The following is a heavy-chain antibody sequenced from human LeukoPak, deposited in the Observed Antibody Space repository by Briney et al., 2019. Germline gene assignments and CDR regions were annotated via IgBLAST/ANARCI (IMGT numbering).Heavy chain of an antibody. D-gene: IGHD1-26*01. CDR2: IYHSGST. J-gene: IGHJ6*03. CDR3: AREPSGSYTLYYYYMDV. V-gene: IGHV4-38-2*02. CDR1: GYSISSGYY. Sequence: PSETLSLTCTVSGYSISSGYYWGWIRQPPGKGLEWIGSIYHSGSTYYNPSLKSRVTISVDTSKNQFSLKLSSVTAADTAVYYCAREPSGSYTLYYYYMDVWGKGTTVTVSS.